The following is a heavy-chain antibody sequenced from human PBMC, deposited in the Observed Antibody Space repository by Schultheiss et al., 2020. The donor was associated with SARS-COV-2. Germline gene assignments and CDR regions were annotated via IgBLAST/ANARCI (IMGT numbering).Heavy chain of an antibody. V-gene: IGHV3-53*01. D-gene: IGHD4-11*01. CDR2: IYSDTTT. J-gene: IGHJ6*02. CDR3: AKYSNYYGMDV. CDR1: GFTVSSNY. Sequence: GGSLRLSCAASGFTVSSNYMSWVRQAPGKGLEWVSVIYSDTTTHYADSVRGRFTISRDSSKNTLYLQMNSLRAEDTAVYYCAKYSNYYGMDVWGQGTTVTVSS.